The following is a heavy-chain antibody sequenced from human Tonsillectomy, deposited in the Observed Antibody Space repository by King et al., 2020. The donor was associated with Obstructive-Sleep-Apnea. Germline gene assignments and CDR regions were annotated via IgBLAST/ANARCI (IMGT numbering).Heavy chain of an antibody. J-gene: IGHJ3*02. CDR3: ARGDGYNSGVPFDI. Sequence: VQLQQWGAGLLKPSETLSLTCAVYGGSFGGYYWSWIRQPPGKGLEWIGEINHSGSTNYHPSLKSRVTISVDTSKNQFSLRLSSVTAADTAVYYCARGDGYNSGVPFDIWGQGTMVTVS. CDR1: GGSFGGYY. V-gene: IGHV4-34*01. CDR2: INHSGST. D-gene: IGHD5-24*01.